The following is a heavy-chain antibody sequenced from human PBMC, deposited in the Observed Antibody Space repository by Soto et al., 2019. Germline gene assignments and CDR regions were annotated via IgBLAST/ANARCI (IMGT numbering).Heavy chain of an antibody. V-gene: IGHV1-18*04. CDR1: GYTFTSYG. CDR2: ISAYNGNT. D-gene: IGHD6-19*01. J-gene: IGHJ6*02. CDR3: ARDSLHSSGRYSRGNYYYYYGTDV. Sequence: ASVKVSCKASGYTFTSYGISWVRQAPGQGLEWMGWISAYNGNTNYAQKLQGRVTMTTDTSTSTAYMELRSLRSEDTAVYYCARDSLHSSGRYSRGNYYYYYGTDVWGQGTTVTVSS.